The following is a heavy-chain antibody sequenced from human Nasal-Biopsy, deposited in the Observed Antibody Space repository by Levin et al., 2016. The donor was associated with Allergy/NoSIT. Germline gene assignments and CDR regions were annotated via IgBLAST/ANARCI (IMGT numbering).Heavy chain of an antibody. CDR3: AVGRISPSDY. V-gene: IGHV3-23*01. D-gene: IGHD2-15*01. CDR2: ISGGDGTT. Sequence: GESLKISCAASGFTFSSYAMSWVRQAPGKGPEWVSAISGGDGTTYYADSVKGRFTISRDNSEKTLYLQMNSLRAEDTAVYYCAVGRISPSDYWGQGTLVTVSS. CDR1: GFTFSSYA. J-gene: IGHJ4*02.